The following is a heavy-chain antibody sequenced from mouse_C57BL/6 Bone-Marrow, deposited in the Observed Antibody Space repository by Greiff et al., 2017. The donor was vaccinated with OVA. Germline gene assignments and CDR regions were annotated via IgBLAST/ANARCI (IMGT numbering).Heavy chain of an antibody. Sequence: EVMLVESGGDLVKPGGSLKLSCAASGFTFSSYGMSWVRQTPDKRLEWVATISSGGSYTYYPDSVKGRFTIYRDNAKNTLYLQRSRLKSEDTAMYYCARRSDCYYFDYWGQGTTLTVSS. CDR3: ARRSDCYYFDY. CDR1: GFTFSSYG. J-gene: IGHJ2*01. CDR2: ISSGGSYT. V-gene: IGHV5-6*02.